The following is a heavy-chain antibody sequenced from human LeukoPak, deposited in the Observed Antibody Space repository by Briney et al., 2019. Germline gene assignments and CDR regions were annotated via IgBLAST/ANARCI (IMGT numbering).Heavy chain of an antibody. V-gene: IGHV3-7*01. J-gene: IGHJ3*02. CDR2: IKQDGSEK. CDR1: GFTFSSYW. Sequence: PGGSLRLSCAASGFTFSSYWMSWVRQAPGKGLEWVANIKQDGSEKYYVDSVKGRFTISRDNAKNSLYLQMNSLRAEDTAVYYCANVPSFGGVIVTYDAFDIWGQGTMVTVSS. D-gene: IGHD3-16*02. CDR3: ANVPSFGGVIVTYDAFDI.